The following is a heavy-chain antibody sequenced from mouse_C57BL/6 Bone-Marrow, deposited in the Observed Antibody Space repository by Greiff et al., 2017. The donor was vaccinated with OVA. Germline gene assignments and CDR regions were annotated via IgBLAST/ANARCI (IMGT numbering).Heavy chain of an antibody. CDR3: TVYYYGLWYFDV. J-gene: IGHJ1*03. Sequence: EVQRVESGGGLVQPGGSMKLSCVASGFTFSNYWMNWVRQSPEKGLEWVAQIRLKSDNYATHYAESVKGRFTISRDDSKSSVYLQMNNLRAEDTGIYYCTVYYYGLWYFDVWGTGTTVTVSS. D-gene: IGHD1-1*01. CDR2: IRLKSDNYAT. V-gene: IGHV6-3*01. CDR1: GFTFSNYW.